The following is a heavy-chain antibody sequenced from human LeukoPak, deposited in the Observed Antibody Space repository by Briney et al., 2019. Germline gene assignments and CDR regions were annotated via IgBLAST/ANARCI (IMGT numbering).Heavy chain of an antibody. CDR3: ASIHSYGPKLHDLDY. Sequence: SETLSLTCTVSGGSISSGSYYWSWIRQPAGKGLEWIGRIYTSGSTYYNPSLKSRVTISVDTSKNQFSLKLSSVTAADTAVYYCASIHSYGPKLHDLDYWGQGTLVTVSS. CDR2: IYTSGST. V-gene: IGHV4-61*02. D-gene: IGHD5-18*01. J-gene: IGHJ4*02. CDR1: GGSISSGSYY.